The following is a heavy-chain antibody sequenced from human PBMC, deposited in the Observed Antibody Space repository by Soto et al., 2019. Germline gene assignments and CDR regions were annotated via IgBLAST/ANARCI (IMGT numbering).Heavy chain of an antibody. CDR2: ISYDGSNK. Sequence: GGSLRLSCAASGFTFSSYAMHWVRQAPGKGLEWVAVISYDGSNKYYGDSVKGRFTISRDNSKNTLYLQMNSLRAEDTAVYYCARGPSSLTRFDYWGQGTLVTVSS. V-gene: IGHV3-30-3*01. J-gene: IGHJ4*02. CDR3: ARGPSSLTRFDY. CDR1: GFTFSSYA. D-gene: IGHD2-2*01.